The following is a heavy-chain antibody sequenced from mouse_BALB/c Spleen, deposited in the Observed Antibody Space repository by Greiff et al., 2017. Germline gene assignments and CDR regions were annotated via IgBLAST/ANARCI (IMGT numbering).Heavy chain of an antibody. CDR3: ARTPLTTVVAFDY. V-gene: IGHV3-8*02. D-gene: IGHD1-1*01. J-gene: IGHJ2*01. Sequence: VQLQQSGPSLVKPSQTLSLTCSVTGDSITSGYWNWIRKFPGNKLEYMGYISYSGSTYYNPSLKSRISITRDTSKNQYYLQLNSVTTEDTATYYCARTPLTTVVAFDYWGQGTTLTVSS. CDR1: GDSITSGY. CDR2: ISYSGST.